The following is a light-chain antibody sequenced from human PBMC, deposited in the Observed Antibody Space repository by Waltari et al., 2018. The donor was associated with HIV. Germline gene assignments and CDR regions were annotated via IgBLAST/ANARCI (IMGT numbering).Light chain of an antibody. CDR2: YDN. Sequence: SYVLTQPPSVSVAPGKTARITREGDNIGGKSVNWYQQKAGHAPVLVIYYDNDRPSGIPERFSGFNSGNTATLTISGVEAGDEADYYGQVWDSSSNHVVFGGGTKLTAL. CDR3: QVWDSSSNHVV. J-gene: IGLJ3*02. V-gene: IGLV3-21*04. CDR1: NIGGKS.